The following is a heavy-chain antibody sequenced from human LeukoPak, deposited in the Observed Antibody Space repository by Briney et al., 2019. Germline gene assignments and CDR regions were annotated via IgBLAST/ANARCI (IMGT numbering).Heavy chain of an antibody. D-gene: IGHD4-17*01. CDR1: GGSFSGYY. CDR3: ARHVPTVTRYYYYYYGMDV. J-gene: IGHJ6*02. V-gene: IGHV4-59*08. Sequence: SETLSLTCAVYGGSFSGYYWSWIRQPPGKGLGWFGYISYSGSTNYNPSLKSRVTISVDTSKNQFSLKLSSVTAADTAVYYCARHVPTVTRYYYYYYGMDVWGQGTTVTVSS. CDR2: ISYSGST.